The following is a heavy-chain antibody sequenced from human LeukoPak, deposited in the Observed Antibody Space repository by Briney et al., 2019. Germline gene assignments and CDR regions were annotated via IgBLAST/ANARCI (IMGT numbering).Heavy chain of an antibody. D-gene: IGHD2-21*02. CDR1: GYTFTSYG. J-gene: IGHJ5*02. V-gene: IGHV1-18*01. Sequence: GASVKVSCTASGYTFTSYGISWVRQAPGQGLEWMGWISAYNGNTNYAQKLQGRVTMTTDTSTSTAYTELRSLRSDDTAVYYCARVAYCGGDCSFNWFDPWGQGTLVTVSS. CDR3: ARVAYCGGDCSFNWFDP. CDR2: ISAYNGNT.